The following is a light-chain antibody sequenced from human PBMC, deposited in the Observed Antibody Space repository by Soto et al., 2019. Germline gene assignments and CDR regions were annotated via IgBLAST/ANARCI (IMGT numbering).Light chain of an antibody. J-gene: IGKJ1*01. CDR2: RAS. CDR1: QSISTW. CDR3: QLYNRYSPWT. V-gene: IGKV1-5*03. Sequence: DIQMTQSPSTLSASVGDRVTITCRASQSISTWLAWYQQKPGKAPNLLIYRASNLESGVPSRFSGSGSGTEFSLTISSLQSDDFATYYCQLYNRYSPWTFGQGTRVEI.